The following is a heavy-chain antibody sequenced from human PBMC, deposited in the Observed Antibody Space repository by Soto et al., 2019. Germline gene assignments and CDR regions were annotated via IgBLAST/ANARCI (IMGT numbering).Heavy chain of an antibody. V-gene: IGHV4-61*01. Sequence: SETLSLTSTVSGFSVSSGSYYWSWIRQPPGKGLEWIGYIYYSGSTNYNPSLKSRVTISVDTSKNQFSLKLSSVTAADTAVYYCAKGVPGIAVAGTGYFQHWGQGTLVTVSS. CDR1: GFSVSSGSYY. CDR3: AKGVPGIAVAGTGYFQH. J-gene: IGHJ1*01. CDR2: IYYSGST. D-gene: IGHD6-19*01.